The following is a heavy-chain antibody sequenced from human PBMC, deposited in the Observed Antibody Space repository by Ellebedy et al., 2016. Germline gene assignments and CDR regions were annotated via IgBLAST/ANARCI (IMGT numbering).Heavy chain of an antibody. J-gene: IGHJ3*01. D-gene: IGHD5-24*01. CDR3: AKDRDNYWKGKGASDT. CDR1: GLTFSNYA. CDR2: ISDSGASI. V-gene: IGHV3-23*01. Sequence: GESLKISXVVSGLTFSNYAMTWVRQAPGKGLQWVSSISDSGASINYADSVKGRFTISRDNSKNMLFLQMNSLRVEDTALYYCAKDRDNYWKGKGASDTWGQGTMVTVSS.